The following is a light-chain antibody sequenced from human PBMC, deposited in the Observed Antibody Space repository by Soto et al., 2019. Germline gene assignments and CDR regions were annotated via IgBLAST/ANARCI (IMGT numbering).Light chain of an antibody. CDR3: SSYTSSSTYV. CDR1: SSDVGGYNY. Sequence: QSVLTQPASVSGSPGQSITISFTGTSSDVGGYNYVSWYQQHPGKAPKLIIYEVSNRPSGASNRFSGSKSGNTASLTISGLQAEDEADYYCSSYTSSSTYVFGTGTKVTVL. V-gene: IGLV2-14*01. J-gene: IGLJ1*01. CDR2: EVS.